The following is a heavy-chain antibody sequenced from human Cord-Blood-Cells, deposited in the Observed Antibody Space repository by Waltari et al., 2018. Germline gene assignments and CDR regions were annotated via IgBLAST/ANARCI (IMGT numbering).Heavy chain of an antibody. V-gene: IGHV4-34*01. J-gene: IGHJ4*02. D-gene: IGHD6-13*01. CDR1: GGSFSGYY. Sequence: QVQLQQWGAGLLKPSATLSLTCAVYGGSFSGYYWSGSRQPPGKGLEWIGEINHSGSTNYNPSLKSRVTISVDTSKNQFSLKLSSVTAADTAVYYCARGRYSSSWYRGKYGYWGQGTLVTVSS. CDR3: ARGRYSSSWYRGKYGY. CDR2: INHSGST.